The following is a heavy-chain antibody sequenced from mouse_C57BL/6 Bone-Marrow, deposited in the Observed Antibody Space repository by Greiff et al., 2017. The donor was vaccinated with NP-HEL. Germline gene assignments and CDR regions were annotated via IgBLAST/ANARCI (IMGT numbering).Heavy chain of an antibody. Sequence: QVQLKQPGAELVKPGASVKLSCKASGYTFTSYWMQWVKQRPGQGLEWIGEIDPSDSYTNYNQKFKGKATLTVDTSSSTAYMQLSSLTSEDSAVYYCAQGLSRSNYLDYWGQGTTLTVSS. CDR1: GYTFTSYW. CDR2: IDPSDSYT. J-gene: IGHJ2*01. CDR3: AQGLSRSNYLDY. V-gene: IGHV1-50*01. D-gene: IGHD2-5*01.